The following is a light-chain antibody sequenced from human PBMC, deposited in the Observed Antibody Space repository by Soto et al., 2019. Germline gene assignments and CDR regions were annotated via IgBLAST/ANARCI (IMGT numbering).Light chain of an antibody. CDR3: QQYDKYST. CDR2: EAS. Sequence: DIQLTQSPSLLSASVGDRVTITCRASHDISTYLAWYQQKPGKAPKLMIYEASTLQSGVPSRFSGSGSGTEFTLTVTSLQPEDFATYFCQQYDKYSTFGHGTKVDIK. CDR1: HDISTY. J-gene: IGKJ1*01. V-gene: IGKV1-9*01.